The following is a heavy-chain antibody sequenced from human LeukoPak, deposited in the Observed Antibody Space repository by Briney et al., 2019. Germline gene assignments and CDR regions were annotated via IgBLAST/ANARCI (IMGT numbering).Heavy chain of an antibody. V-gene: IGHV1-18*01. J-gene: IGHJ4*02. D-gene: IGHD3-10*01. CDR2: ISAYNGNT. CDR1: GYTFTSYG. CDR3: ARGGSGSYYKFQFDY. Sequence: ASVKVPCKASGYTFTSYGISWVRQAPGQGLEWMGWISAYNGNTNYAQKLQGRVTMTTDTSTSTAYMELRSLRSDDTAVYYCARGGSGSYYKFQFDYWGQGTLVTVSS.